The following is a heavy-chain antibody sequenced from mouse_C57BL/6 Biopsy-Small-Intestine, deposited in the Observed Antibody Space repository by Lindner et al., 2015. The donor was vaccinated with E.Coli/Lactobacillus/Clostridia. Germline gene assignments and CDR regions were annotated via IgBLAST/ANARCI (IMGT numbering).Heavy chain of an antibody. J-gene: IGHJ4*01. CDR1: YTFTDYYI. Sequence: SVKVSCKASGYTFTDYYIHWVRQAPGQGLEWLGWINPHSGGTYYAQNFQDRVTMSRDTSISTAYMELSSLRSDDTAMYYCARVGYCSGNKCYTHFDYWGQETLVTVSS. CDR2: NPHSGGTY. D-gene: IGHD1-3*01. V-gene: IGHV1-83*01. CDR3: RVGYCSGNKCYTHFDY.